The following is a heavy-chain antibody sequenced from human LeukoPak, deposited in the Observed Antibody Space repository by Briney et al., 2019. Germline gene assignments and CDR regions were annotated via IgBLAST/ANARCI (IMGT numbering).Heavy chain of an antibody. Sequence: GGSLRLSCAASGFTFSSYAMSWVRQAPGKGLEWVSVIYSGGSTYYADSVKGGFTIARDNSKNTLYLQMNSLRAEDTAVYYCARDLRIDAFDIWGQGTMVTVSS. V-gene: IGHV3-53*01. CDR2: IYSGGST. J-gene: IGHJ3*02. CDR1: GFTFSSYA. CDR3: ARDLRIDAFDI.